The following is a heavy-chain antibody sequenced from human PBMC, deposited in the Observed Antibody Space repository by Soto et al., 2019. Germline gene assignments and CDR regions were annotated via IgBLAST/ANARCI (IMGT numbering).Heavy chain of an antibody. CDR3: AREGAAAGYYYYYGMDV. CDR2: IYTSGST. D-gene: IGHD6-13*01. V-gene: IGHV4-4*07. CDR1: GGSISSYY. Sequence: KTSETLSLTCTVSGGSISSYYWSWIRQPAGKGLEWIGRIYTSGSTNYNPSLKSRVTMSVDTSKNQFPLKLSSVTAADTAVYYCAREGAAAGYYYYYGMDVWGQGTTVTVSS. J-gene: IGHJ6*02.